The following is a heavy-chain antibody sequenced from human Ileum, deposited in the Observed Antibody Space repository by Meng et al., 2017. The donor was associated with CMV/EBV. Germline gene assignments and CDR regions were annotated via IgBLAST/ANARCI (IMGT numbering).Heavy chain of an antibody. CDR1: GFSFSDYY. J-gene: IGHJ3*02. CDR2: SREKTKSYTT. D-gene: IGHD3-16*01. V-gene: IGHV3-72*01. Sequence: GASLRLSCAAAGFSFSDYYMDWVRQAPGKGLEWVGRSREKTKSYTTEYAASVKGRFTISRDDSKNSVYLQMSSLKTEDTAVYYCARDPYRGDIWGQGTMVTVSS. CDR3: ARDPYRGDI.